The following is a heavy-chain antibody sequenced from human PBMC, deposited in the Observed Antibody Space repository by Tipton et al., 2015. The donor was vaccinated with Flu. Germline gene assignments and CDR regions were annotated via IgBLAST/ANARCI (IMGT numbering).Heavy chain of an antibody. CDR3: TTGRTR. CDR2: IQRKTDGGTT. Sequence: SLRLSCAASGFTFRNAWMSWVRQAPGKGLEWVGRIQRKTDGGTTDYAAPVRGRFTISRDDSKNTLYLQMNSLRTEDTAVYYCTTGRTRWGQGTLVAVSS. J-gene: IGHJ4*02. V-gene: IGHV3-15*01. CDR1: GFTFRNAW.